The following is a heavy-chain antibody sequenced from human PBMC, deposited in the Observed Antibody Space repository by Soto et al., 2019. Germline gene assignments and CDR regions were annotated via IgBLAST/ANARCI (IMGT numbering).Heavy chain of an antibody. J-gene: IGHJ4*02. CDR1: GYTFASYD. Sequence: GASVKVSCKGSGYTFASYDINWVRQATGQGLEWMGWVNPQSGNTGYARKFQGRVTMTRDYFTSTVYMELRSLTSEDTAVYYCARRAQIARQLWLPFDYWAQGTLDTGSS. CDR3: ARRAQIARQLWLPFDY. D-gene: IGHD5-18*01. V-gene: IGHV1-8*01. CDR2: VNPQSGNT.